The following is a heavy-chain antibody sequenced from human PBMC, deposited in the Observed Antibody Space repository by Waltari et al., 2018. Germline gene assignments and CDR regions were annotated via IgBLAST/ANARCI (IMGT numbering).Heavy chain of an antibody. D-gene: IGHD3-3*01. J-gene: IGHJ4*02. Sequence: EVQLVESGGGLVQPRGSLRISCAASGFTFSRSWSTWVRQAPGKGLEWVANIKEDGSEGYYVYSVKGRFTISRDNTKNALFLQMNSLRAEDTAAYYCATVEWYRMDYWGQGTLVTVSS. CDR2: IKEDGSEG. CDR1: GFTFSRSW. V-gene: IGHV3-7*01. CDR3: ATVEWYRMDY.